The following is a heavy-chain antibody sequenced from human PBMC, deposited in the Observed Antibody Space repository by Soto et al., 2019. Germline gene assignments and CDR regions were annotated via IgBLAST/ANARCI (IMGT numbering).Heavy chain of an antibody. CDR2: IWYEQTNK. Sequence: GSLRNFCGESGVFLCSYGFLCGRQDPGKGGAGVAVIWYEQTNKYNADSVKGRFTISRDNSQNTICLQMNSVRADETAVYYCARCCSAGSCRVFENCGQGTRVTVSS. J-gene: IGHJ4*02. CDR3: ARCCSAGSCRVFEN. V-gene: IGHV3-33*01. CDR1: GVFLCSYG. D-gene: IGHD2-15*01.